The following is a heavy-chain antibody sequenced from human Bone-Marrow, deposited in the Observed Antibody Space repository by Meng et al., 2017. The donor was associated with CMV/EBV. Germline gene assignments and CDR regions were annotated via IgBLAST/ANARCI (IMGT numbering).Heavy chain of an antibody. CDR3: AREYTNSSAHLGDYFDY. Sequence: GSLRLSCTVSGGSIIGYYWSWVRQSPGKGLEWIAYIYYSGSTNYSPSLKSRVTISVDTSKNQFSLNLTSVTAADTAVYYCAREYTNSSAHLGDYFDYWGQGTLVTVSS. CDR2: IYYSGST. V-gene: IGHV4-59*01. J-gene: IGHJ4*02. CDR1: GGSIIGYY. D-gene: IGHD6-6*01.